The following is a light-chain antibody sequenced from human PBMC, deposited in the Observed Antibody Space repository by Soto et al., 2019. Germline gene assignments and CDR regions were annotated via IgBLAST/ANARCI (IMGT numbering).Light chain of an antibody. CDR2: SAS. CDR1: QPIVTY. V-gene: IGKV1-39*01. CDR3: KQRYSPPIT. Sequence: DIQLTQSPPSLSAAVGDRVTISCRARQPIVTYLNWYQHQPGKAPKLLVYSASTLQSGVPSRFRGSGSGTDFTLTISSLKTDDFATYYSKQRYSPPITFGNGNRLEIK. J-gene: IGKJ5*01.